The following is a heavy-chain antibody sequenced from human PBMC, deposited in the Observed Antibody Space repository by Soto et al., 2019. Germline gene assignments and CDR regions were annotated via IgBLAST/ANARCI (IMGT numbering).Heavy chain of an antibody. D-gene: IGHD2-2*02. Sequence: QVQLQESGPGLVKPLQTLSLTCTVSGASISSGDYYWSWIRQHPGKGLERIGIIHYSGSTNYNPSLESRVTISVDTSTNHVSLKMSSVTAADTAVYYCARLKSDCGSVMCYKGWVDYWGQGTLVTVSS. CDR3: ARLKSDCGSVMCYKGWVDY. CDR1: GASISSGDYY. CDR2: IHYSGST. V-gene: IGHV4-31*03. J-gene: IGHJ4*02.